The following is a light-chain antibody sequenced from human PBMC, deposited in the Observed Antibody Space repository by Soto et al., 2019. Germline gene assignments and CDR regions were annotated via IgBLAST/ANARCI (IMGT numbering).Light chain of an antibody. CDR3: QQYNNWPPFT. CDR1: QSVGYR. CDR2: DAS. Sequence: EIVMTQSPATLSVSPGERATLSCRASQSVGYRLAWYQQKPGQAPRLLIYDASTRATGFPARFSGSGSGTEFTLTISSLQSEDFVVYYCQQYNNWPPFTFGPGTKVDIK. J-gene: IGKJ3*01. V-gene: IGKV3-15*01.